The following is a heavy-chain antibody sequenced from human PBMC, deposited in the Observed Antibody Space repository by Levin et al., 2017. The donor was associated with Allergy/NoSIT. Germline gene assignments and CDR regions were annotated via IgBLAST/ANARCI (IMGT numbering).Heavy chain of an antibody. Sequence: KISCKASGGTFSSYAISWVRQAPGQGLEWMGGIIPIFGTANYAQKFQGRVTITADKSTSTAYMELSSLRSEDTAVYYCARDPGDYVFSWFDPWGQGTLVTVSS. V-gene: IGHV1-69*06. D-gene: IGHD4-17*01. CDR3: ARDPGDYVFSWFDP. CDR1: GGTFSSYA. J-gene: IGHJ5*02. CDR2: IIPIFGTA.